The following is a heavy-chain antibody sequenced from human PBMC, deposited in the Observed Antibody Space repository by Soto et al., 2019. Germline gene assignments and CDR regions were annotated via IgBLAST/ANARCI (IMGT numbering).Heavy chain of an antibody. D-gene: IGHD2-2*01. CDR1: GGTFSSYA. CDR3: ARLLSSYYYYYGMGV. V-gene: IGHV1-69*13. CDR2: IIPIFGTA. Sequence: SVKVSCKASGGTFSSYAISWVRQAPGQGLEWMGGIIPIFGTANYAQKFQGRVTITADESTSTAYMELSSLRSEDTAVYYCARLLSSYYYYYGMGVWDQGTTVTVSS. J-gene: IGHJ6*02.